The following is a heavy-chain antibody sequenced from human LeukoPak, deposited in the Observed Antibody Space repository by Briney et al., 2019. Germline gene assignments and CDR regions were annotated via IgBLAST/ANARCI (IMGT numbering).Heavy chain of an antibody. CDR1: GYSFTTHW. Sequence: GESLKISCKASGYSFTTHWVGWVRQMPGKGLEWMGIIYPGDSDTRYSPSFQGQVTISADKSINTAYLQWSSLKASDTAIYYCARGTVTTYNWFDTWGQGTLVTVSS. D-gene: IGHD4-17*01. CDR2: IYPGDSDT. J-gene: IGHJ5*02. V-gene: IGHV5-51*01. CDR3: ARGTVTTYNWFDT.